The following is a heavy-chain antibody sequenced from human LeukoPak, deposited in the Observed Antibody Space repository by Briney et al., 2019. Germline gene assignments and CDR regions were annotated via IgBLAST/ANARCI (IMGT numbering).Heavy chain of an antibody. D-gene: IGHD2/OR15-2a*01. CDR2: IQDGGTT. V-gene: IGHV3-15*01. CDR3: TTVSHFYL. CDR1: GFTFRDAW. J-gene: IGHJ4*02. Sequence: GGSLRLSCAASGFTFRDAWLRWVRQAPGKGLEWVGRIQDGGTTDYAAPVKGRFTISRDDSKATLFLQMNSLKTEDTAIYYCTTVSHFYLGGQGTLVTVSS.